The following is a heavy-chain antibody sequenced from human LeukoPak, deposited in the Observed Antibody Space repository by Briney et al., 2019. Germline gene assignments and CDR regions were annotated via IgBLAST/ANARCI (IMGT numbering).Heavy chain of an antibody. V-gene: IGHV1-18*01. CDR1: GYTFTSYG. D-gene: IGHD3-22*01. CDR2: ISAYNGNT. Sequence: ASVKVSCKASGYTFTSYGISWVRQAPGQGLEWMGWISAYNGNTNYAQKLQGRVTMTTDTSTSTAYMELRSLRSDDTAVYYCARVPVTYYDSSGLDYWGQGTLVTVSS. J-gene: IGHJ4*02. CDR3: ARVPVTYYDSSGLDY.